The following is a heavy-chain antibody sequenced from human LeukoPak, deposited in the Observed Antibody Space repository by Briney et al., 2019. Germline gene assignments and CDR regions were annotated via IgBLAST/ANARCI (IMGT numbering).Heavy chain of an antibody. V-gene: IGHV4-38-2*02. CDR2: IYHSGST. Sequence: SETLSLTCTVSGGAISDYYWGWIRQPPGKGLEWIGSIYHSGSTYYNPSLKSRVTISVDTSKNQFSLKLSSVTAADTAVYYCAREVVAWYWVGYYFDYWGQGTLVTVSS. CDR3: AREVVAWYWVGYYFDY. D-gene: IGHD2-15*01. J-gene: IGHJ4*02. CDR1: GGAISDYY.